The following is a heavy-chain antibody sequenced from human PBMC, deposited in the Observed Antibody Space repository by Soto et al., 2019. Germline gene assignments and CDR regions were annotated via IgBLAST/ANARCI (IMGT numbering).Heavy chain of an antibody. CDR2: ISGSGGST. J-gene: IGHJ4*02. Sequence: GGSLRLSCAASGFTFSSYGMHWVRQAPGKGLEWVSAISGSGGSTYYADSVKGRFTISRDNSKNSLYLQMNSLRDEDTAVYYCARSGYYDSKILNWGQGTLVTVSS. CDR1: GFTFSSYG. D-gene: IGHD3-22*01. CDR3: ARSGYYDSKILN. V-gene: IGHV3-48*02.